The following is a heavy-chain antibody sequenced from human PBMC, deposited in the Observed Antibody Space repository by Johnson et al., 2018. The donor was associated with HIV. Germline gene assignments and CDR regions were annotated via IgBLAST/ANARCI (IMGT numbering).Heavy chain of an antibody. CDR1: GFTLSSYV. D-gene: IGHD6-13*01. V-gene: IGHV3-30*04. CDR2: MSYDGSDK. J-gene: IGHJ3*02. Sequence: QVQLVESGGGVVQPGRSLRLSCAVSGFTLSSYVMHWVRQAPGKGLEWVAVMSYDGSDKYYADSVKGRFTISRDNSKNTLYLQMNSLRAGDTAVYYCATSYSSLDAFDIWGQGTMVTVSS. CDR3: ATSYSSLDAFDI.